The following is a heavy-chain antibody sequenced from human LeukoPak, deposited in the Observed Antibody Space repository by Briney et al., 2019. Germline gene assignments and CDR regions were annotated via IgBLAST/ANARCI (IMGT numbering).Heavy chain of an antibody. CDR3: AREFISITMVRGVTTYMDV. D-gene: IGHD3-10*01. CDR2: INHSGST. J-gene: IGHJ6*03. CDR1: GGSFSGYY. Sequence: PSETLSLTCAVYGGSFSGYYWSWIRQPPGKGLEWIGEINHSGSTNYNPSLKSRVTISVDTSKNQFSLKLSSVTAADTAVYYCAREFISITMVRGVTTYMDVWGKGTTVTISS. V-gene: IGHV4-34*01.